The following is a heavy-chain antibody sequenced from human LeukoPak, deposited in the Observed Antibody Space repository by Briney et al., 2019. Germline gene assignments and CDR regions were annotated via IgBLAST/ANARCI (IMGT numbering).Heavy chain of an antibody. D-gene: IGHD3-22*01. CDR2: ITSSGSHI. V-gene: IGHV3-21*06. CDR1: GFTFSSYS. CDR3: ARDDYYDVGGYADDGFDI. J-gene: IGHJ3*02. Sequence: GGSLRLSCAASGFTFSSYSMNWVRQPPGKGLEWVSSITSSGSHIHYADSVKGRFTVSRDNAKNTLYLQMNSLRTEDTAVYYCARDDYYDVGGYADDGFDIWGQGTMVTVSS.